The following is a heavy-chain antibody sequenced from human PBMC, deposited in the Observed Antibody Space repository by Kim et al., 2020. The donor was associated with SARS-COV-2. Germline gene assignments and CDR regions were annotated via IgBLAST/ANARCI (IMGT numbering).Heavy chain of an antibody. CDR3: ARRYSSSCFDP. J-gene: IGHJ5*02. D-gene: IGHD6-13*01. Sequence: TSYTPSLKSRVTISVDTSKNQFSLKLSSVTAADTAVYYCARRYSSSCFDPWGQGTLVTVSS. CDR2: T. V-gene: IGHV4-39*01.